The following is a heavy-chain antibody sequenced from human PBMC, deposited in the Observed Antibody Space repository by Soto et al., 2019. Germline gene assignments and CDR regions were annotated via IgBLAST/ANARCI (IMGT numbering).Heavy chain of an antibody. V-gene: IGHV3-21*01. CDR2: ISSSSSYI. CDR1: GFTFSSYS. J-gene: IGHJ3*02. Sequence: EVQLVESGGGLVKPGGSLRLSCAASGFTFSSYSMNWVRQAPGKGLEWVSSISSSSSYIYYADSVKGRFTISRDNAKNSLYLQMNSLRAEDPAVYYCARVSGTGTGAFDIWGQGTMVTVSS. D-gene: IGHD5-12*01. CDR3: ARVSGTGTGAFDI.